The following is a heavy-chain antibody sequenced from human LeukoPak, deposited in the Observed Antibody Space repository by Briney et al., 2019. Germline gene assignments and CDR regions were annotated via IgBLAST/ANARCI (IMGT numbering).Heavy chain of an antibody. Sequence: GASVKVSCKASGGTFSSYAISWVRQAPGQGLEWMGRIIPIFGIANYAQKFQVRVTITADKSTSTAYMELSSLRSEDTAVYYCARDARNDYGGLYYFDYWGQGTLVTVSS. V-gene: IGHV1-69*04. J-gene: IGHJ4*02. CDR1: GGTFSSYA. CDR2: IIPIFGIA. CDR3: ARDARNDYGGLYYFDY. D-gene: IGHD4-23*01.